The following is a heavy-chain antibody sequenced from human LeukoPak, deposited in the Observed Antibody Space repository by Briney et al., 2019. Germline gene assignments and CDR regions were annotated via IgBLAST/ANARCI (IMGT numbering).Heavy chain of an antibody. D-gene: IGHD3-3*01. CDR3: ARTPRITIFGVVTLNWFDP. Sequence: PSETLSLTCAVYGGSFSGYYWSWIRQPPGKGLEWIGEINHSGSTNYNPSLKSRVTISVDTSKNQFSLKLSSVTAADTAVYYCARTPRITIFGVVTLNWFDPWGQGTLVTVSS. J-gene: IGHJ5*02. CDR2: INHSGST. CDR1: GGSFSGYY. V-gene: IGHV4-34*01.